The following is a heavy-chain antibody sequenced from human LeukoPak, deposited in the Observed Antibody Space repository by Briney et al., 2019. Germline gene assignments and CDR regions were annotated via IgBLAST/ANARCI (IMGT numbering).Heavy chain of an antibody. CDR1: GYTFTSYG. D-gene: IGHD6-19*01. Sequence: ASVKVSCKASGYTFTSYGISWVRQAPGQGLEWMGWISAYNGNTNYAQKLQGRVTVTTDTSTSTAYMELRSLRSDDTAVYYCARGSSGWYIGWFDPWGQGTLVTVSS. CDR3: ARGSSGWYIGWFDP. J-gene: IGHJ5*02. CDR2: ISAYNGNT. V-gene: IGHV1-18*01.